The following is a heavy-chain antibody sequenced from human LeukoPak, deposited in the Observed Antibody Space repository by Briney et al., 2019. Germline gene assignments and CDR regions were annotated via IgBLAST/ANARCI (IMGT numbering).Heavy chain of an antibody. CDR3: ARGLGKGSSDY. CDR1: GFTFSESW. J-gene: IGHJ4*02. D-gene: IGHD6-6*01. Sequence: GGSLRLSCVVSGFTFSESWMSWVRQAPGKGLGWVASLNLDGSDKYYVDSVKGRFTISRDNARNSLFLQMNSLTADDTAVYYCARGLGKGSSDYWGQGTLVTVSS. V-gene: IGHV3-7*03. CDR2: LNLDGSDK.